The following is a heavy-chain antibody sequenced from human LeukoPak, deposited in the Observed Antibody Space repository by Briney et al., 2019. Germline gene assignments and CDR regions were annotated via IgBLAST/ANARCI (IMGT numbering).Heavy chain of an antibody. CDR1: GGSISHYY. J-gene: IGHJ3*02. CDR3: ATWSSGYYFEAFDI. CDR2: LYTGGIT. D-gene: IGHD3-22*01. Sequence: SETLSLTCTVSGGSISHYYWNWIRQSAGMRLEWIGRLYTGGITEYNPSLKSRVTMSVDTSKSQFSLEVRSVTAADTALYYCATWSSGYYFEAFDIWGQGTMVTVSS. V-gene: IGHV4-4*07.